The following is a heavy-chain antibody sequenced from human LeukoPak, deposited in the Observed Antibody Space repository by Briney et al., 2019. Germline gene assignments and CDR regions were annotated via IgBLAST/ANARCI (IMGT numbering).Heavy chain of an antibody. CDR1: GGSVSSSSYY. J-gene: IGHJ6*03. CDR3: ARAHVVVTLIYYYYYYMDV. V-gene: IGHV4-39*01. CDR2: IYYSGST. Sequence: PSETLSLTCTVSGGSVSSSSYYWGWIRQPPGKGLEWIGSIYYSGSTYYNPSLKSRVTISVDTSKNQFSLKLSSVTAADTAVYYCARAHVVVTLIYYYYYYMDVWGKGTTVTISS. D-gene: IGHD2-21*02.